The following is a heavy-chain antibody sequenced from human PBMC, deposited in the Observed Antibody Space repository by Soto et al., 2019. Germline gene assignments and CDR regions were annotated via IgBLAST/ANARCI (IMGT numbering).Heavy chain of an antibody. CDR3: ARGSGPMIEWH. V-gene: IGHV1-18*01. CDR1: GYTFTSHA. CDR2: ISAYNGNT. J-gene: IGHJ4*02. Sequence: GPSLNVSCKASGYTFTSHAISWVRQAPGQGLEWMGWISAYNGNTNYAQKLQGRVTMTTDTSASTAYMELSSLRSEDTAAYYCARGSGPMIEWHWGQGTLVTVSS. D-gene: IGHD3-22*01.